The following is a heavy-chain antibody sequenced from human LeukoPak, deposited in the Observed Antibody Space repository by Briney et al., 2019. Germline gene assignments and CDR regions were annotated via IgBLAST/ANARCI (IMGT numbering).Heavy chain of an antibody. V-gene: IGHV3-30-3*01. CDR1: GFTFSSYA. Sequence: GGSLRLSCAASGFTFSSYAMHWVRQAPGKGLEWVAVISYDGSNKYYADSVKGRFTISRDNSKNTLYLQMNSLRAEDTAVYYCAREAHVDTAMVSLRFRPAYGMDVWGQGTTVTVSS. J-gene: IGHJ6*02. CDR3: AREAHVDTAMVSLRFRPAYGMDV. CDR2: ISYDGSNK. D-gene: IGHD5-18*01.